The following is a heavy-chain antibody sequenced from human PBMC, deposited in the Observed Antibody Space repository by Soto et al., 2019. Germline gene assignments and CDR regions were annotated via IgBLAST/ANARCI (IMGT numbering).Heavy chain of an antibody. D-gene: IGHD1-26*01. Sequence: QVQLVQSGGEVKKPGASVRVSCKASGYSFSNFGISRVRQAPGQGLEWIGWISAFNSNTRFAQTFQGRVTMTTDTSTSTAYMELTSLRSDDTAVYYCARDRTLVSTTRAVDFWGQGTLITVSS. CDR1: GYSFSNFG. J-gene: IGHJ4*02. CDR2: ISAFNSNT. V-gene: IGHV1-18*01. CDR3: ARDRTLVSTTRAVDF.